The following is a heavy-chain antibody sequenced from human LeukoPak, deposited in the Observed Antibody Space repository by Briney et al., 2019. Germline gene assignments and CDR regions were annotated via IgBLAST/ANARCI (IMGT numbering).Heavy chain of an antibody. J-gene: IGHJ4*02. V-gene: IGHV3-48*02. Sequence: GGSLRLSCAASGFTFSSYSMNWVRQAPGKGLEWVSYISSSSSTIYYADSVKGRFTISRDNAKNSLYLQMNSLRDEDTAVYYCARVAVVPAAITFDYWGQGALVTVSS. CDR3: ARVAVVPAAITFDY. D-gene: IGHD2-2*02. CDR2: ISSSSSTI. CDR1: GFTFSSYS.